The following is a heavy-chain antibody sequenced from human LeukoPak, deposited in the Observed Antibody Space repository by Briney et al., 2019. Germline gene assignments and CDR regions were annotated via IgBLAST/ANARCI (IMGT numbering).Heavy chain of an antibody. V-gene: IGHV4-30-4*01. D-gene: IGHD5-18*01. Sequence: PSETLSLTCTVSGGSISSGDYYWSWIRQPPGKGLEWIGYIYYSGSTYYNPSLKSRVTISVDTSKNQFSLKLSSVTAADTAVYYCARAGPEELWYSYDPRPFDAPFDYWGQGTLVTVSS. CDR2: IYYSGST. CDR3: ARAGPEELWYSYDPRPFDAPFDY. CDR1: GGSISSGDYY. J-gene: IGHJ4*02.